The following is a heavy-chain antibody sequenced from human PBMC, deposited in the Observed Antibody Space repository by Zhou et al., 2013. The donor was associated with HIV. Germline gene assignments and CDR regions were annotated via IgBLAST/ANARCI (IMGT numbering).Heavy chain of an antibody. J-gene: IGHJ4*02. V-gene: IGHV1-69*04. CDR1: GGTFSSYA. CDR3: ATWEEYSRSPGDY. CDR2: IIPILGIA. Sequence: QVQLVQSGAEVKKPGSSVKVSCKASGGTFSSYAISWVRQAPGQGLEWMGRIIPILGIANYAQKFQGRVTITADKSTSTAYMELSSLRSEDTAVYYCATWEEYSRSPGDYWGQGTLVTVSS. D-gene: IGHD6-6*01.